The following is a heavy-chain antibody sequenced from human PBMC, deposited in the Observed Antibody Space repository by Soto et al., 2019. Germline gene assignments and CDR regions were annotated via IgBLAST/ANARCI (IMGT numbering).Heavy chain of an antibody. CDR2: INAGNGNT. D-gene: IGHD6-13*01. CDR3: ARGIAPYYFDY. Sequence: QVQLVQSGAEEKKPGASVKVSCKASGYTFTSYAMHWVRQAPGQRLEWMGWINAGNGNTKYSQKFQGRVTITRDTSAGTAYRELSSLRSEDTAVYYCARGIAPYYFDYWGQGTLVTVSS. V-gene: IGHV1-3*05. J-gene: IGHJ4*02. CDR1: GYTFTSYA.